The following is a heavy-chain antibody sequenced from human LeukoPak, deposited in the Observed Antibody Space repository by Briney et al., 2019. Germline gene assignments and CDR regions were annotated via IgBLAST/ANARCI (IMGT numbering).Heavy chain of an antibody. CDR3: TRQVLHSARDY. Sequence: KPSETLSLTCTVSGVSISSSSYHWDWIRQPPGKGLEWIGSIYDSGSTYYSPSLKSRVTISVDTSKNQFSLKLNSVTAADTAVYYCTRQVLHSARDYWGQGTLVTVPS. J-gene: IGHJ4*02. CDR1: GVSISSSSYH. CDR2: IYDSGST. V-gene: IGHV4-39*01. D-gene: IGHD5-18*01.